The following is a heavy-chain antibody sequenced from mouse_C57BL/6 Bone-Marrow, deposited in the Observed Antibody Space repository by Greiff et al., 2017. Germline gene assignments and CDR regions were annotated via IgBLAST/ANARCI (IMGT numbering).Heavy chain of an antibody. Sequence: EVMLVESVAELVRPGASVKLSCTASGFNIKNTYMHWVKQRPEQGLEWIGRIDPANGNTKYAPKFQGKATITADTSSNTAYLQLSSLTSAYTAIYYCAPYYYGRSYGDYWGQGTTLTVSS. V-gene: IGHV14-3*01. CDR3: APYYYGRSYGDY. CDR2: IDPANGNT. J-gene: IGHJ2*01. CDR1: GFNIKNTY. D-gene: IGHD1-1*01.